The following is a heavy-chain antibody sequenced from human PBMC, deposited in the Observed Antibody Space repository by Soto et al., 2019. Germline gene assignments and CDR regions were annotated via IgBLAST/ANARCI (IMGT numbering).Heavy chain of an antibody. CDR1: GADINTYS. CDR3: ARDREAGYNFYYGKDV. D-gene: IGHD6-19*01. CDR2: IYTSASI. V-gene: IGHV4-4*07. J-gene: IGHJ6*02. Sequence: SATLSLTRSVSGADINTYSWTWIRQPAGKGLEWIGRIYTSASINYNPSLKGRVTLSVDTSTNQVSLRLASVTAADTAIYYCARDREAGYNFYYGKDVWGQGTTVHVSS.